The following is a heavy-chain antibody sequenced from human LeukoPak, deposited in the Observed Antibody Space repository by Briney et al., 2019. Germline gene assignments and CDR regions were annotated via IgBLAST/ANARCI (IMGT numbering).Heavy chain of an antibody. V-gene: IGHV4-59*01. D-gene: IGHD1-1*01. CDR3: AGTYRYNYYYYMDV. J-gene: IGHJ6*03. CDR1: GGSISSYY. Sequence: SETLSLTCTVSGGSISSYYWSWIRQPPGKGLEWIGYIDYSGSTNYNPSLKSRVTISVDTSKNQFSLKLSSVTAADTAVYYCAGTYRYNYYYYMDVWGKGTTVTVSS. CDR2: IDYSGST.